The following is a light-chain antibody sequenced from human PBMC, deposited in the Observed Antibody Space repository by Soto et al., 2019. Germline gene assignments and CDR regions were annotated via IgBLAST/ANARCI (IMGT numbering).Light chain of an antibody. V-gene: IGKV3-20*01. CDR3: HQYGSSPET. Sequence: PGERATLSCRASQSVSNSDLAWYQQKPGQAPRLLIYGAFSRATGIPDRFGGSGSGTDFTLTISRLEPEDFAVYYCHQYGSSPETFGQGTKVDIK. CDR2: GAF. CDR1: QSVSNSD. J-gene: IGKJ1*01.